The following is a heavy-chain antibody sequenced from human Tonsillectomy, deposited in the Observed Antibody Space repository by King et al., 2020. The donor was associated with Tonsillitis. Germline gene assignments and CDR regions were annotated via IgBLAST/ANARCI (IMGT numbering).Heavy chain of an antibody. CDR3: ARRGRSTEEFDY. Sequence: VQLVESGADVKKPGESLMISCKASGYTFTNYWIAWVRQMPGKGLEWMGIIYPGDSDTRYNPSFKGQVTISADKSITTAYLQWSSLKASDTAMFYCARRGRSTEEFDYWGQGTLVTVSS. J-gene: IGHJ4*02. D-gene: IGHD2-2*01. CDR1: GYTFTNYW. CDR2: IYPGDSDT. V-gene: IGHV5-51*01.